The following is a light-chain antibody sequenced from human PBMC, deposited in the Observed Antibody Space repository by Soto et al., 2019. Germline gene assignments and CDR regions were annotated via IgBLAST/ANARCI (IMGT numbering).Light chain of an antibody. Sequence: QSVLAQPSSVSGSPGQSITISCTGTSTDVGGYNYGSWYQHHSGKSPKLLIYKVTNRPSGISDRFSGSKSVNTASLTISGLQAEDESYSYGGSYSITDPPFCFGTGTTLTVL. CDR3: GSYSITDPPFC. V-gene: IGLV2-14*01. CDR1: STDVGGYNY. J-gene: IGLJ1*01. CDR2: KVT.